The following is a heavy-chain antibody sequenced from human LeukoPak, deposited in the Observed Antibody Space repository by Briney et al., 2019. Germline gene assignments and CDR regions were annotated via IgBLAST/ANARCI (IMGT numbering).Heavy chain of an antibody. CDR3: AREYIDSSGSIDY. CDR2: ITTSGGST. D-gene: IGHD3-22*01. J-gene: IGHJ4*02. V-gene: IGHV3-21*01. CDR1: GFTFSNYA. Sequence: PGGSLRLSCAASGFTFSNYAMTWVRQAPGKGLEWVSTITTSGGSTYYADSVKGRFTISRDNAKNSLYLQMNSLRAEDTAVYYCAREYIDSSGSIDYWGQGTLVTVSS.